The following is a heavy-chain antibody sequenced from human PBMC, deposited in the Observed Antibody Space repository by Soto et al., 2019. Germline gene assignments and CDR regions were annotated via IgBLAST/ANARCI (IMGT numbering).Heavy chain of an antibody. Sequence: SETLSLTCTVSGGSVSSGSYYWSWIRQPPGKGLEWIGYIYYSGSTNYNPSLKSRVTISVDTSKNQFSLKLSSVTAADTAVYYCVRVGGATRLFDYWGQGTLVTVSS. V-gene: IGHV4-61*01. D-gene: IGHD1-26*01. J-gene: IGHJ4*02. CDR1: GGSVSSGSYY. CDR3: VRVGGATRLFDY. CDR2: IYYSGST.